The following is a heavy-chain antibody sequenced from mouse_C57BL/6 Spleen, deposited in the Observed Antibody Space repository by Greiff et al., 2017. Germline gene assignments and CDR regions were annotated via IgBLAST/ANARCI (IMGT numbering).Heavy chain of an antibody. CDR1: GYTFTDYN. CDR3: ARVRYGSSAWFAY. D-gene: IGHD1-1*01. Sequence: EVQLQQSGPELVKPGASVKIPCKASGYTFTDYNMDWVKQSHGKSLEWIGDINPNNGGTIYNQKFKGKATLTVDKSSSTAYMELRSLTSEDTAVYYCARVRYGSSAWFAYWGQGTLVTVSA. CDR2: INPNNGGT. J-gene: IGHJ3*01. V-gene: IGHV1-18*01.